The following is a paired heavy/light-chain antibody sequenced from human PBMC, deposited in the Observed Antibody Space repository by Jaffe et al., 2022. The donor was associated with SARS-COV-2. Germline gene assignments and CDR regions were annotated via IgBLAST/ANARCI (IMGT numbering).Heavy chain of an antibody. CDR1: GGSISSYY. Sequence: QVQLQESGPGLVKPSETLSLTCTVSGGSISSYYWSWIRQPPGKGLEWIGYVYHNGNTNYNPSLKSRVTISVDTSKNQFSLRLSSVTAADTAVYYCARAVSWYAVFDYWGQGTLVTVSS. CDR3: ARAVSWYAVFDY. J-gene: IGHJ4*02. CDR2: VYHNGNT. D-gene: IGHD6-13*01. V-gene: IGHV4-59*01.
Light chain of an antibody. CDR1: QGISNN. CDR3: QQYNSYPLT. Sequence: DIQMTQSPSSLSASVGDRVTITCRASQGISNNLVWFQQKPGKAPKSLIYAASSLQSGVPSQFSGSRSGTDFTLTISSLQPDDFATYYCQQYNSYPLTFGGGTKVEIK. J-gene: IGKJ4*01. CDR2: AAS. V-gene: IGKV1-16*02.